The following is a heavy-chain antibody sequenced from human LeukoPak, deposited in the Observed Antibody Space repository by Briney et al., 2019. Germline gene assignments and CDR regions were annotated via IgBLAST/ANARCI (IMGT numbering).Heavy chain of an antibody. CDR1: GYTFTGYY. CDR3: ARVGSSSWLNWFDP. Sequence: ASVKVSCKASGYTFTGYYMHWVRQAPGRGLEWMGWINPNSGGTNYAQKFQGRVTMTRDTSISTAYMELSRLRSDDMAVYYCARVGSSSWLNWFDPWGQGTLVTVSS. CDR2: INPNSGGT. J-gene: IGHJ5*02. D-gene: IGHD6-13*01. V-gene: IGHV1-2*02.